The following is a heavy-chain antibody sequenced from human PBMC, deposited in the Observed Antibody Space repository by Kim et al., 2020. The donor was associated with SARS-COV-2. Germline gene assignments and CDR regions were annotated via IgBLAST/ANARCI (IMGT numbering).Heavy chain of an antibody. CDR2: INHSGST. Sequence: SETLSLTCAVYGGSFSGYYWSWIRQPPGKGLEWIGEINHSGSTNYNPSLKSRVTISVDTSKNQFSLKLSSVTAADTAVYYCARGWYYDFWSGPKYNWFDPWGQGTLVTVSS. CDR1: GGSFSGYY. CDR3: ARGWYYDFWSGPKYNWFDP. D-gene: IGHD3-3*01. V-gene: IGHV4-34*01. J-gene: IGHJ5*02.